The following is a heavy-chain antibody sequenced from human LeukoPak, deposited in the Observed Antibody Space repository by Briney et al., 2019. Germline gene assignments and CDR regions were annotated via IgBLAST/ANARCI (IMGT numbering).Heavy chain of an antibody. CDR1: GFTVSSNY. CDR3: ARDHQQLGWFDP. CDR2: IYSGGST. V-gene: IGHV3-66*01. D-gene: IGHD6-6*01. Sequence: GGSLRLSCAASGFTVSSNYMSWVRQAPGKGLEWVSVIYSGGSTYYADSVKGRFTISRDNSKNTLYLQMNSLRAEDTAVYYCARDHQQLGWFDPWGQGTLVTVSS. J-gene: IGHJ5*02.